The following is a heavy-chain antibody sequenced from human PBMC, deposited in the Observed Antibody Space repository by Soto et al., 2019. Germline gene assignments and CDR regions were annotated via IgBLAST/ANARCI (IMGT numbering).Heavy chain of an antibody. D-gene: IGHD2-2*01. Sequence: QVQLVQSGAEVKKPGSSVKVSCKASGGTFSSYTISWVRQAPGQGLEWMGRIIPILGIANYAQKFQGRVTITADTSTSTAYMELSSLRSEDTAVYYGARDLLNCSSTSCLNWFDPWGQGTLVTVSS. J-gene: IGHJ5*02. CDR1: GGTFSSYT. CDR3: ARDLLNCSSTSCLNWFDP. V-gene: IGHV1-69*08. CDR2: IIPILGIA.